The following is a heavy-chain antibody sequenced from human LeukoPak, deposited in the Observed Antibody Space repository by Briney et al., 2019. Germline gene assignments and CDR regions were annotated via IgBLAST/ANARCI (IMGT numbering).Heavy chain of an antibody. J-gene: IGHJ6*03. CDR3: ARARKTLAPIPKYYYYYMDV. V-gene: IGHV1-2*02. CDR1: GYTFTGYY. D-gene: IGHD1-14*01. CDR2: INPNSGGT. Sequence: PLASVKVSCKASGYTFTGYYMHWVRQAPGQGLEWMGWINPNSGGTNYAQKFQGRVTMTRDTSISTAYMELSRLRSDDTAVYYCARARKTLAPIPKYYYYYMDVWGKGTTVTVSS.